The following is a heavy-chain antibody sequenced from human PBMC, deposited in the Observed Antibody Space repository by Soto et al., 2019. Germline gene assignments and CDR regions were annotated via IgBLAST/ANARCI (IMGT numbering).Heavy chain of an antibody. CDR3: ARGSGHTAMAPFDY. J-gene: IGHJ4*02. CDR2: IIPIFGTA. Sequence: GASVKVSCKASGGTFSSYAISWVRQAPGQGLEWMGGIIPIFGTANYAQKFQGRVTITADESTSTAYMELSSLRSEDTAVYYCARGSGHTAMAPFDYWGQGTLVTVSS. CDR1: GGTFSSYA. D-gene: IGHD5-18*01. V-gene: IGHV1-69*13.